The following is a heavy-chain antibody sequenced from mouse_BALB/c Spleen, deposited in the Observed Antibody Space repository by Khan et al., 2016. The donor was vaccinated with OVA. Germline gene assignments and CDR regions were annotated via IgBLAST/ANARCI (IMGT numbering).Heavy chain of an antibody. CDR1: GFTFSTYV. V-gene: IGHV5-6*01. D-gene: IGHD1-1*01. CDR2: ISSGGDYI. Sequence: EVQLVESGGDLVKPGGSLKLSCAASGFTFSTYVMSWVRQTPDKRLEWVATISSGGDYIYYPDSVKGRFTISRDDARNTLNLQMSSLRSEDTAVYYCARHNYGLFAYWGQGTLVTVSA. CDR3: ARHNYGLFAY. J-gene: IGHJ3*01.